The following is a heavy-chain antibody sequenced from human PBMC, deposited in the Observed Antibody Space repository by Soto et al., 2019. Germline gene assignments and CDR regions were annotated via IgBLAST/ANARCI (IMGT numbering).Heavy chain of an antibody. J-gene: IGHJ4*02. V-gene: IGHV1-18*01. CDR3: ARDPVAGTYFDY. Sequence: QVQLVQSGAEVKKPGASVKVSCKASGYTFTTYGISWVRQAPGQGLEWMGWINGYNGNTNYAQKLRDRVTMTTDTSTSTAYMELRSLRSDDTAVYYCARDPVAGTYFDYWGQGTLVTVSS. CDR2: INGYNGNT. CDR1: GYTFTTYG. D-gene: IGHD6-19*01.